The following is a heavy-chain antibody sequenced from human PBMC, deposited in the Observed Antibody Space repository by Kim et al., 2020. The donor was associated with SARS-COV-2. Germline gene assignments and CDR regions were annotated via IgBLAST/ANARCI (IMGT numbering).Heavy chain of an antibody. V-gene: IGHV4-59*13. CDR3: ARTSCSSTSCNTWFDP. CDR1: GGSISSYY. D-gene: IGHD2-2*01. Sequence: SETLSLTCTVSGGSISSYYWSWIRQPPGKGLEWIGYIYYSGSTNYNPSLKSRVTISVDTSKNQFSLKLSSVTAVDTAVYYCARTSCSSTSCNTWFDPWGQGTLVTVSS. CDR2: IYYSGST. J-gene: IGHJ5*02.